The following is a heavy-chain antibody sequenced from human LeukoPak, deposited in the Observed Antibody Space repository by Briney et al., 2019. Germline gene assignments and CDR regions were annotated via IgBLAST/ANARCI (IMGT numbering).Heavy chain of an antibody. CDR3: ARGANWATDY. CDR2: ISGGDST. D-gene: IGHD1-1*01. CDR1: GFTFSSYA. J-gene: IGHJ4*02. Sequence: GGSLRLSCAASGFTFSSYAMTWVRLAPGKGLEWVSSISGGDSTYYADSVQGRFTIFRDNSKNTLYLQMNSLRAEDTAVYYCARGANWATDYWGQGTLVTVSS. V-gene: IGHV3-23*01.